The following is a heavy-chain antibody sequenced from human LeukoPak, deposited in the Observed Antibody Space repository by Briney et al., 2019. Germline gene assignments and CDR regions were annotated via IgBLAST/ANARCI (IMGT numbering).Heavy chain of an antibody. D-gene: IGHD2-2*01. CDR1: GYTFTNYY. Sequence: GASVKVSCKASGYTFTNYYMHWVRQTPGQGLEWMAIMNPGGGSTTYAQKLQGRATMTRDTSADTSTTTVYMELNSLRSEDTAVYYCATGGYCSSTSCYYSRYYYYGMDVWGQGTTVTVSS. CDR3: ATGGYCSSTSCYYSRYYYYGMDV. CDR2: MNPGGGST. V-gene: IGHV1-46*01. J-gene: IGHJ6*02.